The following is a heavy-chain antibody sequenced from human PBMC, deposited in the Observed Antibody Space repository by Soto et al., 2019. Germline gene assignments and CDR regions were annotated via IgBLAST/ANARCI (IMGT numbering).Heavy chain of an antibody. J-gene: IGHJ2*01. CDR3: ARVGRYCSGGSCYSDWYFDL. V-gene: IGHV3-72*01. CDR2: TRNKANSYTT. CDR1: GFTFSDHY. Sequence: EVQLVESGGGLVQPGGSLRLSCAASGFTFSDHYMDWVRQAPGKGLEWVGRTRNKANSYTTEYAASVKGRFTISRDDSKISLYLQRNSLKAEDAAVYYCARVGRYCSGGSCYSDWYFDLWGRGTLVTVSS. D-gene: IGHD2-15*01.